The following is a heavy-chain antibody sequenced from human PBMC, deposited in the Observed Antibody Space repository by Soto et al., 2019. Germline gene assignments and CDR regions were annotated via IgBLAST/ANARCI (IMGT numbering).Heavy chain of an antibody. Sequence: SQTLSLTRAISGDSVSSNSAAWNWIRQSPSRGLEWLGRTYYKSKWSNEYSVSVKSRMTISPDTSTNQFSLRLNSVTPEDTAVYYCARTRGYFDYWGQGVLVTVSS. CDR2: TYYKSKWSN. D-gene: IGHD3-10*01. CDR1: GDSVSSNSAA. J-gene: IGHJ4*02. CDR3: ARTRGYFDY. V-gene: IGHV6-1*01.